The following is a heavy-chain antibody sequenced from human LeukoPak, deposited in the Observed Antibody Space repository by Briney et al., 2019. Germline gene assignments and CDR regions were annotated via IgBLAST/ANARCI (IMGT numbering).Heavy chain of an antibody. CDR2: IIPIFGTA. CDR3: ARVPPGDSSGYSPYYFDY. V-gene: IGHV1-69*01. CDR1: GGTFSSYA. D-gene: IGHD3-22*01. Sequence: SVKVSCKASGGTFSSYAISWVRQAPGQGLEWMGGIIPIFGTANYAQKFQGRVTITADESTSTAYMELSSLRSEDTAVYYCARVPPGDSSGYSPYYFDYWGQGTLVTVSS. J-gene: IGHJ4*02.